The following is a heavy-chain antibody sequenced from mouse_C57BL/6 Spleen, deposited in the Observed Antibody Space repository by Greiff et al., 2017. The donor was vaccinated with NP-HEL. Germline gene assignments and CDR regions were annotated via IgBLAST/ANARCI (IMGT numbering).Heavy chain of an antibody. D-gene: IGHD4-1*01. J-gene: IGHJ2*01. CDR2: IYPGDGDT. CDR3: ARGERGRPFFDY. V-gene: IGHV1-80*01. Sequence: VQLQQSGAELVKPGASVKISCKASGYAFSSYWMNWVKQRPGKGLEWIGQIYPGDGDTNYNGKFKGKATLTADKSSSTAYMQLSSLTSEDSAVYCCARGERGRPFFDYWGQGTTLTVSS. CDR1: GYAFSSYW.